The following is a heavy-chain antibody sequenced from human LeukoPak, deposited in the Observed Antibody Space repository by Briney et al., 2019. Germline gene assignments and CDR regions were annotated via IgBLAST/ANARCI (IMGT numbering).Heavy chain of an antibody. CDR2: ISGSGGST. Sequence: PGGSLRLSCAASGFTFSSYGMSWVRQAPGKGLEWVSAISGSGGSTYYADSVKGRFTISRDNAKNSLYLQMNSLRAEDMALYYCAKENSYGYFDYWGQGTLVTVSS. CDR3: AKENSYGYFDY. J-gene: IGHJ4*02. V-gene: IGHV3-23*01. D-gene: IGHD5-18*01. CDR1: GFTFSSYG.